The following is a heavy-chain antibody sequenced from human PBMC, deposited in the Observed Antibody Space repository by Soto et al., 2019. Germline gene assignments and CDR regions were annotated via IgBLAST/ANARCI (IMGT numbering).Heavy chain of an antibody. CDR3: AKDVGCSGGSCYPSLCFDY. D-gene: IGHD2-15*01. Sequence: EVQLLESGGGLVQPGGSLRLSCAASGFTFSSYAMSWVRQAPGKGLEWVSAISGSGGSTYYADSVKGRFTISRDNSKNELYLQMNSLRAEETAVYYCAKDVGCSGGSCYPSLCFDYWGEGTLVTVSS. V-gene: IGHV3-23*01. J-gene: IGHJ4*02. CDR2: ISGSGGST. CDR1: GFTFSSYA.